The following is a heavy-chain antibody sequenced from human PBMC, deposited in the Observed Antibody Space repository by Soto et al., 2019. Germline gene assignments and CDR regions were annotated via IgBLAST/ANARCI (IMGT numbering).Heavy chain of an antibody. D-gene: IGHD3-16*01. CDR1: GGSINSGDYY. CDR2: IYYSGST. V-gene: IGHV4-31*03. J-gene: IGHJ3*02. Sequence: PSETLSLTCTVSGGSINSGDYYWSWIRQHPGKGLDWIGYIYYSGSTYYNPSLKSRVTISVDTSENQFSLKLSSVTAADTAVYYCARGGGLRLGEFLGAFEIWGQGTMVTVSS. CDR3: ARGGGLRLGEFLGAFEI.